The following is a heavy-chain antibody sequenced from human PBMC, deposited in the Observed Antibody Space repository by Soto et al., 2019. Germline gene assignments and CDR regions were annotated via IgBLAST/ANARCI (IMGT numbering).Heavy chain of an antibody. J-gene: IGHJ5*02. Sequence: SXKVSFMASGYTXTGYYMHLVRQAPGQGLEWMGWINPNSGGTNYAQKFQGWVTMTRETSISTAYMELSRLRSDDTAVYYCARGRRIAARRVGWFDPWGQGTLVNV. CDR2: INPNSGGT. CDR3: ARGRRIAARRVGWFDP. CDR1: GYTXTGYY. V-gene: IGHV1-2*04. D-gene: IGHD6-6*01.